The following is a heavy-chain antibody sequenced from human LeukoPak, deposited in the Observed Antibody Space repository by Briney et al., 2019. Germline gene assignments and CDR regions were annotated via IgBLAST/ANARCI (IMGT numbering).Heavy chain of an antibody. CDR1: GFTFSSYS. J-gene: IGHJ3*02. CDR3: ARGRALGYCSGGSCYDAFDI. CDR2: ISSSSSYI. Sequence: GGSLRLSCAASGFTFSSYSMNWVRQAPGKGLEWVSSISSSSSYIYYADSVKGRFTISRDNAKNSLYLQMNSLRAEGTAVYYCARGRALGYCSGGSCYDAFDIWGQGTMVTVSS. V-gene: IGHV3-21*01. D-gene: IGHD2-15*01.